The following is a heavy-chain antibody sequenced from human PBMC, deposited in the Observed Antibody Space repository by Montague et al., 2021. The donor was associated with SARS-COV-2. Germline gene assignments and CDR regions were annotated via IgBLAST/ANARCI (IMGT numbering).Heavy chain of an antibody. CDR2: INHSGST. J-gene: IGHJ6*03. CDR1: GGSFSGYY. D-gene: IGHD2-2*01. CDR3: ARFCRRVVPAATGHWEKNYNDYYIDV. Sequence: SETLSLTCAVYGGSFSGYYWSWIRQPPGKGLEWIGEINHSGSTNYNPSLKSRVTISVDTSKNQFSVKLSSVTAADTAVYYCARFCRRVVPAATGHWEKNYNDYYIDVWGKGTMVTVSS. V-gene: IGHV4-34*01.